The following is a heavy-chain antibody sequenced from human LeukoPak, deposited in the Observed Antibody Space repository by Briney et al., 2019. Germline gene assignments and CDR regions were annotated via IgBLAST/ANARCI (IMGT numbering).Heavy chain of an antibody. J-gene: IGHJ4*02. CDR1: GFTFSSYA. CDR2: ISYDGSNQ. Sequence: GGSLRLSCAASGFTFSSYAMRWVRQATGKGLEGVAVISYDGSNQYYAPSLKGRFTISRDNSKNTLYLQMNSLRAEDTAVYYCARDQCGVTTPWGQGTLVTVSS. D-gene: IGHD4-17*01. V-gene: IGHV3-30-3*01. CDR3: ARDQCGVTTP.